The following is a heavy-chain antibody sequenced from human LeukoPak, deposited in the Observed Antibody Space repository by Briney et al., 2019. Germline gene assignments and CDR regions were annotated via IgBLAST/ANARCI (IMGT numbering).Heavy chain of an antibody. V-gene: IGHV4-4*02. D-gene: IGHD6-19*01. J-gene: IGHJ4*02. CDR3: ARADNKHLGIAVAGRLGFDY. CDR1: GGSISSSNW. Sequence: PSETLSLTCAVSGGSISSSNWWSWVRQPPGKGLEWIGEIYHSGSTNYNPSLKSRVTISVDKSKNQFSLKLSSVTAADTAVYYCARADNKHLGIAVAGRLGFDYWGQGTLVTVSS. CDR2: IYHSGST.